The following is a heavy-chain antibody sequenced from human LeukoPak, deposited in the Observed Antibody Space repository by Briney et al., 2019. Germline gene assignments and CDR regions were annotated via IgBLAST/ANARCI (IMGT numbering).Heavy chain of an antibody. CDR1: GGSFSGYY. J-gene: IGHJ4*02. V-gene: IGHV4-59*01. CDR3: ARDNGSGSYYYFDY. D-gene: IGHD3-10*01. CDR2: IYYSGST. Sequence: PSETLSLTCAVYGGSFSGYYWSWIRQPPGKGLEWIGYIYYSGSTNYNPSLKSRVTISVDTSKNQFSLKLSSVTAADTAVYYCARDNGSGSYYYFDYWGQGTLVTVSS.